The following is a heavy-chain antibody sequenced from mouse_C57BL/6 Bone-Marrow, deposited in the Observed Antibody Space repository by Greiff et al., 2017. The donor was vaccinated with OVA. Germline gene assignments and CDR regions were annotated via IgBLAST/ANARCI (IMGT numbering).Heavy chain of an antibody. Sequence: EVKVEESGGGLVQPGGSMKLSCVASGFTFSNYWMNWVRQSPEKGLEWVAQIRLKSDNYATHYAESVKGRFTISRDDSKSSVYLQMNNLRAEDTGIYYCTPDYDYDVRDWFAYWGQGTLVTVSA. CDR1: GFTFSNYW. CDR3: TPDYDYDVRDWFAY. CDR2: IRLKSDNYAT. V-gene: IGHV6-3*01. J-gene: IGHJ3*01. D-gene: IGHD2-4*01.